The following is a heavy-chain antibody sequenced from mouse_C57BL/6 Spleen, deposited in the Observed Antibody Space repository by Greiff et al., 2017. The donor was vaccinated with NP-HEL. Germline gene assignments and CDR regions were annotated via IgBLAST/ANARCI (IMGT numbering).Heavy chain of an antibody. Sequence: QVQLQQPGAELVKPGASVKMSCKASGYTFTSYWITWVKQRPGQGLEWIGDIYPGSGSTNYNEKFKSKATLTVDTSSSTAYMQLSSLTSEDSAVYYCARSGGYYNPLDYWGQGTTLTVSS. CDR3: ARSGGYYNPLDY. J-gene: IGHJ2*01. CDR2: IYPGSGST. CDR1: GYTFTSYW. D-gene: IGHD2-12*01. V-gene: IGHV1-55*01.